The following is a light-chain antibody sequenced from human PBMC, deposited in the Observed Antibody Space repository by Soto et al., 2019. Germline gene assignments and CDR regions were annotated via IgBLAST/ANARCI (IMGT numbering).Light chain of an antibody. CDR3: QQYGSSGT. V-gene: IGKV3-20*01. CDR2: DAS. CDR1: QSVSGY. Sequence: EIVLTQSPATRSLSPGERATLSCRASQSVSGYLAWYQQKPGQAPRLLIYDASKRATGIPDRFSGSGSGTDFTLTISRLEPEDFAVYYCQQYGSSGTFGQGTKVDIK. J-gene: IGKJ1*01.